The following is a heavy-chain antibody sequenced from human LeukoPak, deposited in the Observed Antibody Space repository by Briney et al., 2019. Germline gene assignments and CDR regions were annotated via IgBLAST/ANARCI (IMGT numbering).Heavy chain of an antibody. CDR1: GFTFSSYW. J-gene: IGHJ4*02. CDR2: INSDGSTT. Sequence: GGSLRLSCAASGFTFSSYWMHWVRQAPGKGLVWVSRINSDGSTTSYADSVKGRFTISRDNSKNTLYLQMNSLRAEDTAVYYCAKVHSSGYYECLDYWGQGTLVPVSS. D-gene: IGHD3-22*01. V-gene: IGHV3-74*01. CDR3: AKVHSSGYYECLDY.